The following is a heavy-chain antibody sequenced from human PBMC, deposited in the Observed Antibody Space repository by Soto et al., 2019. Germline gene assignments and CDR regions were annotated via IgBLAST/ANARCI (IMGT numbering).Heavy chain of an antibody. CDR2: VYYRGTT. J-gene: IGHJ5*02. Sequence: SETLSLTCTVSGGSLTIYYLSWIRQPPGKGLEWVGYVYYRGTTKYTPSLKRRALISVETSKNQFSLKLNSVTAADTAVYYCARDQQMGRLDPWGQGTLVTVSS. D-gene: IGHD3-10*01. CDR1: GGSLTIYY. CDR3: ARDQQMGRLDP. V-gene: IGHV4-59*01.